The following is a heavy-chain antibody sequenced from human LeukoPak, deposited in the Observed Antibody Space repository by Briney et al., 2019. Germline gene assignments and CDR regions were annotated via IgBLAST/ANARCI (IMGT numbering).Heavy chain of an antibody. D-gene: IGHD3-10*01. CDR3: ARDLGTYYYGTGSYYNGWDFDY. J-gene: IGHJ4*02. CDR2: ISGDGIST. Sequence: GGSLRLSCAASGFTLDDYAMHWVRQAPGKGLEWVSLISGDGISTYYADSVKGRFTISRDNSKNTLYLQMNSLRAEATAVYYCARDLGTYYYGTGSYYNGWDFDYWGQGTLVTVSS. CDR1: GFTLDDYA. V-gene: IGHV3-43*02.